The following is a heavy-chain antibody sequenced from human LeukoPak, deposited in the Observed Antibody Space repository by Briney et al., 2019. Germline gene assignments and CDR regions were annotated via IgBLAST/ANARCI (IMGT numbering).Heavy chain of an antibody. CDR3: ARVSWDYEDFQH. V-gene: IGHV3-30*03. J-gene: IGHJ1*01. D-gene: IGHD3-16*01. Sequence: GGSLRLSCAASGFTFSSYGMHWVRQAPGKGLEWVAVISYDGSNKYYADSMKGRFTISRDNSKNTLYLQMNSLRTEDTAVYYCARVSWDYEDFQHWGQGTLVTVSS. CDR2: ISYDGSNK. CDR1: GFTFSSYG.